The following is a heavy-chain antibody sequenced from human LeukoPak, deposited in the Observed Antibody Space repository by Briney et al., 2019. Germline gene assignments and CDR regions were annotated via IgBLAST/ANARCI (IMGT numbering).Heavy chain of an antibody. J-gene: IGHJ4*02. D-gene: IGHD3-10*01. CDR2: ISGSGGST. Sequence: GGSLRLSCAASGFTFSSYAMSWVRQAPGKGLEWVSAISGSGGSTYYADSVKGRFTISRDNSKNTLYLQMNSLRAEDTAVYYCAKTRYGSGSSYYFDYWGQGTLVTVSS. CDR3: AKTRYGSGSSYYFDY. CDR1: GFTFSSYA. V-gene: IGHV3-23*01.